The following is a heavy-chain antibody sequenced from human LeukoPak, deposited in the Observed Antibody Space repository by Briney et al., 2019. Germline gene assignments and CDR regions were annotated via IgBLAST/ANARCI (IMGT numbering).Heavy chain of an antibody. CDR1: GFTFSSYE. J-gene: IGHJ4*02. Sequence: GGSLRLSCAASGFTFSSYEMNWVRQAPGKGLEGVSYISSSGSTIYYADAVKGRFTISRDNAKNSLYLQMNSLRAEDTAVYYRARGPNQYYYDSSGSPYWGQGTLVTVSS. CDR3: ARGPNQYYYDSSGSPY. CDR2: ISSSGSTI. V-gene: IGHV3-48*03. D-gene: IGHD3-22*01.